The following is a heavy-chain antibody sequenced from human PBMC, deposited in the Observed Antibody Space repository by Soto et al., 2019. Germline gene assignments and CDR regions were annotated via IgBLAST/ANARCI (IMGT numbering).Heavy chain of an antibody. Sequence: GGSLRLSCAASGFTFSSYAMHWVRQAPGKGLEWVAVISYDGSNKYYADSVKGRFTISRDNSKNTLYLQMNSLRAEDTAVYYCAKVDIVTYYYYYYGMDVWGQGTTVTVSS. CDR1: GFTFSSYA. J-gene: IGHJ6*02. CDR3: AKVDIVTYYYYYYGMDV. CDR2: ISYDGSNK. D-gene: IGHD5-12*01. V-gene: IGHV3-30-3*01.